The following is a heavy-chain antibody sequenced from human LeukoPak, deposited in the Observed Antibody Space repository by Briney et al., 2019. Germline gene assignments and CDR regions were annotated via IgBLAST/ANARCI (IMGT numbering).Heavy chain of an antibody. J-gene: IGHJ3*02. Sequence: ASVKVSCKASGYTFTSYDINWVRQATGQGLEWMGWMNPNSGNTGYAQKFQGRVTMTRNTSISTAYMELSSLRPEDTAVYYCARRTTGTTAAFDIWGQGTMVTVSS. V-gene: IGHV1-8*01. CDR1: GYTFTSYD. D-gene: IGHD1-1*01. CDR2: MNPNSGNT. CDR3: ARRTTGTTAAFDI.